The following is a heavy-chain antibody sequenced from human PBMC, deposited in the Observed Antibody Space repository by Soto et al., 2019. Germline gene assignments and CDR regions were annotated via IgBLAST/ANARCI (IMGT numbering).Heavy chain of an antibody. CDR1: GDSTTSGGLH. J-gene: IGHJ4*02. CDR3: ASGHNWHAFDF. V-gene: IGHV4-31*03. Sequence: SETLSLTCNFSGDSTTSGGLHWSWIRQHQGKGLEWIGYIYNSERTNYNPSLQSRVTISIDMSNKQLSLKLSSATAADTAVYYCASGHNWHAFDFWGQGTLVTVS. CDR2: IYNSERT.